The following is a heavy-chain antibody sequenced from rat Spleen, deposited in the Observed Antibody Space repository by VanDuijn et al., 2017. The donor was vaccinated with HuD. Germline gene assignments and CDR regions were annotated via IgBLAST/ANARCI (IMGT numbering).Heavy chain of an antibody. D-gene: IGHD1-4*01. Sequence: EVQLVESGGGLVQPGRSLKLSCEASGFTFSNYGMAWVRQAPTKGLEWVATINYDATSTHYRDSVKGRFTISRDNAKSTLYLQMDSLRSEDTATYFCARRSDGYTDYFDYWGQGVMVTVSS. CDR3: ARRSDGYTDYFDY. J-gene: IGHJ2*01. CDR1: GFTFSNYG. CDR2: INYDATST. V-gene: IGHV5-29*01.